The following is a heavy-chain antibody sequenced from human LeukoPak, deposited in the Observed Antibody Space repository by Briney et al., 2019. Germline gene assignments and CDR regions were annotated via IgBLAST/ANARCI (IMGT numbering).Heavy chain of an antibody. J-gene: IGHJ4*02. V-gene: IGHV3-23*01. CDR3: ARGSGYVDYFDY. CDR1: GFTFSRYA. Sequence: GGSLRLSCAASGFTFSRYAMNWVRQAPGKGLEWVSAITSGGDSTFYAHSVKGRFTISRDNSKNTLYLQMNSLRAEDTAVYYCARGSGYVDYFDYWGQGTLVTVSS. CDR2: ITSGGDST. D-gene: IGHD5-12*01.